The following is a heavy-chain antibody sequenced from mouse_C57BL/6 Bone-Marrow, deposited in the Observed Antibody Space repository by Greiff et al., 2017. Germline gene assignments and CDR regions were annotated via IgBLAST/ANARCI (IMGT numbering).Heavy chain of an antibody. Sequence: EVMLVESGGGLVKPGGSLKLSCAASGFTISDYGMHWVRQAPEKGLEWVAYISSGSSTIYYADKVKGRCTISRDNAKNTLFLQMTSLRSEDTAMYDCVGLFAYWGQGTLVTVSA. V-gene: IGHV5-17*01. CDR3: VGLFAY. CDR2: ISSGSSTI. J-gene: IGHJ3*01. CDR1: GFTISDYG.